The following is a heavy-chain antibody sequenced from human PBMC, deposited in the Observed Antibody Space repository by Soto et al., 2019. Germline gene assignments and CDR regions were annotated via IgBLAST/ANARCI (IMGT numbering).Heavy chain of an antibody. V-gene: IGHV4-31*03. D-gene: IGHD3-3*01. CDR2: IYYSGST. CDR3: ARWWSGSRQGFDP. Sequence: QVQLQESGPGLVKPSQTLSLTCTVSCGSISSGDYYWSWIRQHPGKGLEWIGYIYYSGSTYYNPSLKSRVTISVDSSKNQCSLKLSSVTAADTAVYYCARWWSGSRQGFDPWGQGTLVTVSS. J-gene: IGHJ5*02. CDR1: CGSISSGDYY.